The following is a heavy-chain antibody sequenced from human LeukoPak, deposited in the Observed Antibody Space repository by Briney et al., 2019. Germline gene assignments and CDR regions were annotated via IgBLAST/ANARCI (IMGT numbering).Heavy chain of an antibody. V-gene: IGHV4-4*02. D-gene: IGHD6-6*01. CDR3: ARSSSWSPYYFDY. CDR2: IYHSGSA. J-gene: IGHJ4*02. Sequence: IGEIYHSGSANYNPSLKSRVTISVDKSKNQFSLKLGSVTAADTAVYYCARSSSWSPYYFDYWGQGTLVTVSS.